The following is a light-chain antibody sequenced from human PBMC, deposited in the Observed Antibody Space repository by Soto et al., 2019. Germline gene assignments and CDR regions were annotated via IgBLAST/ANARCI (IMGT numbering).Light chain of an antibody. Sequence: DIVMTQSPLSLPVTPGEPASISCRSSQSLLHSNGYNYLDWYLQKPGQSPQLLIYWGSNQASGVPDRFSGSGSGTDFTLKISRVEVEDVGVYYCMQALQTPPYTFGQGTKLEIK. CDR3: MQALQTPPYT. V-gene: IGKV2-28*01. J-gene: IGKJ2*01. CDR2: WGS. CDR1: QSLLHSNGYNY.